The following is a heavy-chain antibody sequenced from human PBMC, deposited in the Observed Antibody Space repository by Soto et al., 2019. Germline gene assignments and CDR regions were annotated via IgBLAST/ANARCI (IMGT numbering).Heavy chain of an antibody. D-gene: IGHD3-10*01. J-gene: IGHJ5*02. CDR1: GGYFSGYY. CDR2: INHSGST. CDR3: PRVRYYGSGRRRSWFEL. V-gene: IGHV4-34*01. Sequence: QVQLQQWGAGLLKPSETLSLTCAVYGGYFSGYYWSWIRQPPGKGLEWIGEINHSGSTNYNPSLQRRVTMSVDTPKNRFSLKLGSVNAAHTAVYYGPRVRYYGSGRRRSWFELWGQGTLVTVSP.